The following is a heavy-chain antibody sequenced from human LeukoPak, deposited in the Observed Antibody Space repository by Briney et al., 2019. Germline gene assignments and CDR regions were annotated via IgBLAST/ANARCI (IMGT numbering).Heavy chain of an antibody. J-gene: IGHJ4*02. CDR3: ARVGSVWNFDC. CDR1: GFTFSSYW. V-gene: IGHV3-7*04. Sequence: GGSLRLSCVASGFTFSSYWMSWVRQAPGKGLEWVANIRQDGSDKYYVDSVKGRFTISRDNAKNSLYLQMNSLRDEDTAVYYCARVGSVWNFDCWGQGTLVTVSS. D-gene: IGHD6-19*01. CDR2: IRQDGSDK.